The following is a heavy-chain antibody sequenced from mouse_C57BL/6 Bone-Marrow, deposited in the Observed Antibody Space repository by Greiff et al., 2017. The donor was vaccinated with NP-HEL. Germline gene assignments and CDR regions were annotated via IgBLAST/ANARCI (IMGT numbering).Heavy chain of an antibody. V-gene: IGHV1-80*01. CDR1: GYAFSSYW. CDR3: ARVPYYGSSPYYYAMDY. CDR2: IYPGDGDT. J-gene: IGHJ4*01. Sequence: SGAELVKPGASVKISCKASGYAFSSYWMNWVKQRPGKGLEWIGQIYPGDGDTNYNGKFKGKATLTADKSSSTAYMQLSSLTSEDSAVYFCARVPYYGSSPYYYAMDYWGQGTSVTVSS. D-gene: IGHD1-1*01.